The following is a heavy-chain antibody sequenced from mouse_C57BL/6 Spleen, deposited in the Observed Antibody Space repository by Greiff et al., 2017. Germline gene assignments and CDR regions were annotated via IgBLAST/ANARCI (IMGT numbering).Heavy chain of an antibody. CDR2: IYPGDGDT. CDR3: ATQGGYYLDY. CDR1: GYAFSSSW. Sequence: VKLMESGPELVKPGASVKISCKASGYAFSSSWMNWVKQRPGKGLEWIGRIYPGDGDTNYNGKFKGKATLTADKSSSTAYMQLSSLTSEDSAVYFCATQGGYYLDYWGQGTTLTVSS. V-gene: IGHV1-82*01. J-gene: IGHJ2*01.